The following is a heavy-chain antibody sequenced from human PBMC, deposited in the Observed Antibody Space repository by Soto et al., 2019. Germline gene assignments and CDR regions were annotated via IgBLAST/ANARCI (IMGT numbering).Heavy chain of an antibody. V-gene: IGHV3-74*01. D-gene: IGHD3-10*01. CDR1: GFTFSSYW. J-gene: IGHJ6*03. CDR3: AMHSDHYYYYYMDV. CDR2: INSDGSST. Sequence: GGSLRLSCAASGFTFSSYWMHWVRQAPGKGLVWVSRINSDGSSTSYADSVKGRFTISRDNAKNTLYLQMNSLRAEDTAVYYCAMHSDHYYYYYMDVWGKGTTVTVSS.